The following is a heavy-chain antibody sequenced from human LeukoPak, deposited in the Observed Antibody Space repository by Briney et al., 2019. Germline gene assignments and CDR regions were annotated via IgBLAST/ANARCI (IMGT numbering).Heavy chain of an antibody. CDR1: GFSFDDYT. V-gene: IGHV3-9*01. CDR3: AKAHSIDTSGSIDY. CDR2: ISWNSGTI. J-gene: IGHJ4*02. Sequence: GGSLRLSCAASGFSFDDYTMHWVRQAPGRGLEWVSGISWNSGTINYADSVKGGFTISRDNAKNSLYLQMNSLRAEDTALYYCAKAHSIDTSGSIDYWGQGTLVTVSS. D-gene: IGHD3-22*01.